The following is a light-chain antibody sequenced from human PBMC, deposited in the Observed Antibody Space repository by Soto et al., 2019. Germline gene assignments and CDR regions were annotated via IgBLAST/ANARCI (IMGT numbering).Light chain of an antibody. V-gene: IGKV3-11*01. CDR3: QVRDVWPT. CDR1: QSLSTS. J-gene: IGKJ1*01. Sequence: IVLTQSPATLSLSPGERAALSCRASQSLSTSLAWYQHKPGQAPRLIIYDASKRAPGIPARFSGSGSGTDFTLTISSLEPEDFAVYYCQVRDVWPTFGQGTKVDIK. CDR2: DAS.